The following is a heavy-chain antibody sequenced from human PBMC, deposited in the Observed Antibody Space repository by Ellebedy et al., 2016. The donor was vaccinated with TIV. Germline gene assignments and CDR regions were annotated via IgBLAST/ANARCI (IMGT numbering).Heavy chain of an antibody. J-gene: IGHJ1*01. D-gene: IGHD4-17*01. CDR2: INTYTGTT. V-gene: IGHV1-18*01. CDR1: GYTFSSYV. CDR3: ARSITRVTSWDFHH. Sequence: ASVKVSCKTSGYTFSSYVINWMRQGPGQGLEWMGWINTYTGTTNYAQKFRDRVTMTTDTSTSTAYLEVRSLGSDDTAVYYCARSITRVTSWDFHHWGQGTLVTVSS.